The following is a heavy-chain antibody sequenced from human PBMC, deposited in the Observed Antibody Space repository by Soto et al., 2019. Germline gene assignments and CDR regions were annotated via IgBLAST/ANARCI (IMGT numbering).Heavy chain of an antibody. J-gene: IGHJ4*02. CDR3: ARVSNEYGGNVAFDY. CDR2: IYHTGRS. D-gene: IGHD4-17*01. CDR1: GGSLSGFP. V-gene: IGHV4-59*01. Sequence: HVQLQESGPGQVKPSETLSLTCSVSGGSLSGFPWLWIRQPPGKGLEWVGYIYHTGRSNYNPSLKSRLTISLDMSRNQFSLQLTSVTAADTALYYCARVSNEYGGNVAFDYWGLGTLVTVSS.